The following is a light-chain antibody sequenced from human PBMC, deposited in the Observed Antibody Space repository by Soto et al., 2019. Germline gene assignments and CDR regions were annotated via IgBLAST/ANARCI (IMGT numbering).Light chain of an antibody. Sequence: DIQMTQSPSSLSASVGARVTITCRASQSISSYLNWYQQKPGKAPKLLIYAASSLHSGVPSRFSGSGSGTDFTLTISSLQPEDFATYYCQQSYSTPYTFGQGTKLEIK. V-gene: IGKV1-39*01. CDR1: QSISSY. CDR2: AAS. J-gene: IGKJ2*01. CDR3: QQSYSTPYT.